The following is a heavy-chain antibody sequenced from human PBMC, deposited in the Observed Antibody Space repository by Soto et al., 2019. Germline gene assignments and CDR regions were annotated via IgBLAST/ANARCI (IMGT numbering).Heavy chain of an antibody. CDR2: ISYTGST. CDR1: GGSISSGGYY. D-gene: IGHD2-21*02. Sequence: SETLSLTCTVSGGSISSGGYYWSWIRQHPGKGLEWIGYISYTGSTYYNPSLKSRVTISVDTSKNQFSLKLSSVTAADTAVYYCARARRVVVTAMDAFDIWGQGTMVTVSS. J-gene: IGHJ3*02. V-gene: IGHV4-31*03. CDR3: ARARRVVVTAMDAFDI.